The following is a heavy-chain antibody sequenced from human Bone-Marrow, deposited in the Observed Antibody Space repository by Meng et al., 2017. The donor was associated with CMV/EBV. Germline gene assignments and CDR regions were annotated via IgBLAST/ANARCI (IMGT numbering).Heavy chain of an antibody. CDR1: GGSISSYY. Sequence: SETLSLTCNVSGGSISSYYWSYIRQPPGKGLEWIGYIYNSGRTNYNPSLKSRVTISVDTYKNQFSLKLTSVTTADTAVYFCAREGGATYFPSGTFDIWGQGPMVTVSS. V-gene: IGHV4-59*01. D-gene: IGHD1-26*01. J-gene: IGHJ3*02. CDR3: AREGGATYFPSGTFDI. CDR2: IYNSGRT.